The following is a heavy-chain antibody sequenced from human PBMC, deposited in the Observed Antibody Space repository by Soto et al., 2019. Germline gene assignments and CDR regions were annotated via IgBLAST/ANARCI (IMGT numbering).Heavy chain of an antibody. CDR2: VLPFLDIT. V-gene: IGHV1-69*02. Sequence: QVQLVQSGSAVKKPGSSVRVSCKTSGGTFSIYTISWVRQAPGQGLEWMGRVLPFLDITSYSKRFQGRVTITADRSTTTAYMELSSQRSEDTAVYYCARDRDNSNWPNFDSWGQGTLVTVSS. CDR3: ARDRDNSNWPNFDS. J-gene: IGHJ4*02. CDR1: GGTFSIYT. D-gene: IGHD6-13*01.